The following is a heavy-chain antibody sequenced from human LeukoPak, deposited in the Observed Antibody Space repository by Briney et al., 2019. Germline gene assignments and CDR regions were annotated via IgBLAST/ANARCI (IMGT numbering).Heavy chain of an antibody. J-gene: IGHJ4*02. CDR2: IWPRDSST. D-gene: IGHD6-13*01. CDR1: GYSFTKYW. CDR3: ARVGISASGTFDY. Sequence: PGESLKISCKGSGYSFTKYWIGWVRQMPGQGLEWMGIIWPRDSSTRYSPSFEGQVTMSADKSISVAYLQWSSLKASDTAIYYCARVGISASGTFDYWGQGILVTVSS. V-gene: IGHV5-51*03.